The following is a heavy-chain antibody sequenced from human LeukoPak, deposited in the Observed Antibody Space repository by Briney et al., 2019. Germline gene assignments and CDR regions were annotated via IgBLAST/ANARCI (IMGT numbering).Heavy chain of an antibody. CDR1: GFTFSSYW. V-gene: IGHV3-7*01. D-gene: IGHD3-3*01. CDR2: IKHNGDEL. J-gene: IGHJ4*02. CDR3: AKALRFLEWLLF. Sequence: GGSLRLSCAASGFTFSSYWMTWVRQAPGKGLEWVANIKHNGDELNYVDSVEDRFTISRDNAKNSLYLHMTSLRAEDTAVYYCAKALRFLEWLLFWGQGTLVTVSS.